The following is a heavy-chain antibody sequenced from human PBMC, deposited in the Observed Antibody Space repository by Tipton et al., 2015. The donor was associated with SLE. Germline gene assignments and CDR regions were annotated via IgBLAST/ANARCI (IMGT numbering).Heavy chain of an antibody. J-gene: IGHJ4*02. Sequence: TLSLTCTVSGFSISTGYFWIWIRQPPGKGLEWIGYISYGGGTNYNPSLQSRVTISRDPSKNQFSLKLSSATAADTAVYYCARDQVGVGDFDYWGQGTLVTVSS. CDR3: ARDQVGVGDFDY. D-gene: IGHD1-26*01. CDR2: ISYGGGT. CDR1: GFSISTGYF. V-gene: IGHV4-61*01.